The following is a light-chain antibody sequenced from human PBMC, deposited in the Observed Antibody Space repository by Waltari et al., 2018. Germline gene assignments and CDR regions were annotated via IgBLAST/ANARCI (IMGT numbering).Light chain of an antibody. Sequence: DIQMPQSPSSVSASVGDRVTITCRASQGVRSWLAWYQQKPGKSPNLLIYAASSLQSGVPSRFSGSGSGTDFTLTISSLQPEDFATYYCQQAHTFPPTFGPGTKVHI. CDR1: QGVRSW. V-gene: IGKV1-12*01. J-gene: IGKJ3*01. CDR2: AAS. CDR3: QQAHTFPPT.